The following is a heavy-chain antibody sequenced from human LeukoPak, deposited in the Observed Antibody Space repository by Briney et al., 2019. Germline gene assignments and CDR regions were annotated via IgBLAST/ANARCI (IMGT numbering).Heavy chain of an antibody. CDR3: ARDRASSFFLGSGGWFDP. J-gene: IGHJ5*02. V-gene: IGHV1-18*01. D-gene: IGHD2-15*01. CDR2: ISAYNGNT. Sequence: VASVKVSCKASGYTFTSYGISWVRQAPGQGLEWMGWISAYNGNTNYAQKLQGRVTMTTDTSTSTAYMELRSLRSDDTAVYYCARDRASSFFLGSGGWFDPWGQGTLVTVSS. CDR1: GYTFTSYG.